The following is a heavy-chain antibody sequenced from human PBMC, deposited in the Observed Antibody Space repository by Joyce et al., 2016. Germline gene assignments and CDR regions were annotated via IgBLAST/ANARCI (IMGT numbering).Heavy chain of an antibody. CDR1: GFTFSQFA. CDR3: PRGPLGAYISPVLMTSFFDS. Sequence: QVQLVESGGGVVQTGRSLRLSCEASGFTFSQFAMHWVRQAPGKGLEWVAVISYDGTNKYYADAVKGRFTISRDNSKNTLYLQMNSLRAEDTAVYYCPRGPLGAYISPVLMTSFFDSWGQGTLVTVSS. CDR2: ISYDGTNK. D-gene: IGHD2-2*01. J-gene: IGHJ4*02. V-gene: IGHV3-30-3*01.